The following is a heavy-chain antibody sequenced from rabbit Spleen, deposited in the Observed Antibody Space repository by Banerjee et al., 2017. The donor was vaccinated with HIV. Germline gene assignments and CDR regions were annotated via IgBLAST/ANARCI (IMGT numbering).Heavy chain of an antibody. Sequence: QSLEESGGDLVKPGASLTLTCKASGFSFSNKAVMCWVRQAPGKGLEWIACIYAGSSGNTYYASWAKGRFTVSKTSSTTVTLQMTSLTAADTATYFCARDTSSSFSSYGMDLWGPGTLVTVS. V-gene: IGHV1S40*01. D-gene: IGHD1-1*01. CDR2: IYAGSSGNT. CDR3: ARDTSSSFSSYGMDL. CDR1: GFSFSNKAV. J-gene: IGHJ6*01.